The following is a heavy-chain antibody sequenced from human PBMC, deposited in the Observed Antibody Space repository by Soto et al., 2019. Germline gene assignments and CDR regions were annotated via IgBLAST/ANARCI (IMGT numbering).Heavy chain of an antibody. CDR1: GFTFSGFD. V-gene: IGHV3-13*01. J-gene: IGHJ4*02. D-gene: IGHD2-15*01. CDR3: ARGQEVGAHFFDS. CDR2: IGTAGDT. Sequence: PVGSLRLSCEASGFTFSGFDMHWVSQPTGKGLEWVSTIGTAGDTYYAVSVKGRFTISRDNAKNSLSLQMNSLRAGDTAVYFCARGQEVGAHFFDSWGQGTQVTVSS.